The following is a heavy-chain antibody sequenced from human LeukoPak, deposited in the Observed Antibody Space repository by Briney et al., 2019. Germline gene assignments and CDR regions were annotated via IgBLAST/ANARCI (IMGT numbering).Heavy chain of an antibody. D-gene: IGHD2-21*01. J-gene: IGHJ2*01. Sequence: TLSLSCTVSGGSISSYYWSWIRPPAGKGLEWIGRIYTSGSTNYNPSLKSRVTMSVDTSKNQFSLKLSSVTAADTAVYYCARDLWPDWYFDVWGRGTLVTVSS. CDR3: ARDLWPDWYFDV. CDR1: GGSISSYY. V-gene: IGHV4-4*07. CDR2: IYTSGST.